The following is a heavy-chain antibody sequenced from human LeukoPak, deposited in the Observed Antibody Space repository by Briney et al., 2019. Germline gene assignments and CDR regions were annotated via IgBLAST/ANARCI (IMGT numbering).Heavy chain of an antibody. CDR3: ARGAYYYED. Sequence: PGGSLRLSCAASGFSFSSHAMSWVRRAPGKGLEWVSGLKNGATTYYADSVKGRFTISRDNAKNSLYLQMNSLRAEDTAVYYCARGAYYYEDWGQGTLVTVSS. V-gene: IGHV3-23*01. D-gene: IGHD3-22*01. CDR2: LKNGATT. J-gene: IGHJ4*02. CDR1: GFSFSSHA.